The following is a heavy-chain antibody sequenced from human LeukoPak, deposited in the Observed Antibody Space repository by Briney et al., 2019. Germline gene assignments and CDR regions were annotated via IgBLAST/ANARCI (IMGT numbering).Heavy chain of an antibody. CDR3: ARAYCNSTSCYRVFDY. D-gene: IGHD2-2*02. Sequence: GASVKVSCKASGYTFTGYYMHWVRQAPGQGLEWMGWINPNSGGTNYAQKFQGRVTMTRDTSISTAYMELSRLRSDDTAVYYCARAYCNSTSCYRVFDYWGQGTLVTVSS. V-gene: IGHV1-2*02. CDR1: GYTFTGYY. J-gene: IGHJ4*02. CDR2: INPNSGGT.